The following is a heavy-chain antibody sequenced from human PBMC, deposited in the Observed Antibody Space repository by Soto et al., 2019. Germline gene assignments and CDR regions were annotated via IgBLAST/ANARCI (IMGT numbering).Heavy chain of an antibody. J-gene: IGHJ6*02. Sequence: QVQLVQSGGEVKKPGASVKLSCTASGYTFTSYGISWVRQPPGQGLEWMGWISAYNGKTNYAQNVQGRVTMTTDTSTRTAYMDLRSLRSDDTAVYYCARGGDVNYYHGMDVWGQGITVTVSS. D-gene: IGHD5-12*01. V-gene: IGHV1-18*01. CDR3: ARGGDVNYYHGMDV. CDR1: GYTFTSYG. CDR2: ISAYNGKT.